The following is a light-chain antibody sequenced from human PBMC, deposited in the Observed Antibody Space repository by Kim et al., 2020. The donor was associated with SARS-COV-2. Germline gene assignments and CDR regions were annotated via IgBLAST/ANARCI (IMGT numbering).Light chain of an antibody. CDR1: QSVTSSY. Sequence: PGERATLSCRDSQSVTSSYLAWYQQKPGQAPGLLIYAASSRATGIPGRVSGSGSGTDFTLTSNRLEPEDFGVYYCQQYGSAPITFGRGTRLE. V-gene: IGKV3-20*01. J-gene: IGKJ5*01. CDR3: QQYGSAPIT. CDR2: AAS.